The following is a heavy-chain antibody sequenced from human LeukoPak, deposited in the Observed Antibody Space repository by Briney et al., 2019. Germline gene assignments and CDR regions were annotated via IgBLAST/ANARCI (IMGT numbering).Heavy chain of an antibody. CDR1: GFTFSSYA. J-gene: IGHJ4*02. Sequence: PGGSLRLSCAASGFTFSSYAMSWVRQAPGKGLEWVSAISGSGDSTYYGDSVKGRFTISRDNSKNTLHLQMNSLRAEDTAVYYCAKVGPRYYDYVWGRPLDYWGQGTLVTVSS. CDR3: AKVGPRYYDYVWGRPLDY. D-gene: IGHD3-16*01. CDR2: ISGSGDST. V-gene: IGHV3-23*01.